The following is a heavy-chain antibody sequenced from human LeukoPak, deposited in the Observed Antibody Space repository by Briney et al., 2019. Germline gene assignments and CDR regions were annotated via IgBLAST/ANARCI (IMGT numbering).Heavy chain of an antibody. Sequence: GGSLRLSCAASGFTFSSNAMTWVRQAPGKGLECVSAITAGGDTTYYADSVKGRFTISRDNSRNTLYLQLNNLRAEDTAVYYCAKARGWYYFDYWGQGTLVTVSS. CDR1: GFTFSSNA. D-gene: IGHD6-19*01. CDR3: AKARGWYYFDY. CDR2: ITAGGDTT. V-gene: IGHV3-23*01. J-gene: IGHJ4*02.